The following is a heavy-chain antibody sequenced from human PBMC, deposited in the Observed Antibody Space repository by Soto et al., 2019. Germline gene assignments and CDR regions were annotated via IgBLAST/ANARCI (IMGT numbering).Heavy chain of an antibody. D-gene: IGHD3-16*02. CDR2: IYYSGST. J-gene: IGHJ6*03. CDR1: GVSISSYY. Sequence: SETLSLTCTVSGVSISSYYWIWIRQPPGKGLEWIGYIYYSGSTNYNPSLKSRVTISVDTSKNQFSLKLSSVTAADTAVYYCARSYDYIWGSYRRLSYYYYMDVWGKGTTVTVSS. CDR3: ARSYDYIWGSYRRLSYYYYMDV. V-gene: IGHV4-59*08.